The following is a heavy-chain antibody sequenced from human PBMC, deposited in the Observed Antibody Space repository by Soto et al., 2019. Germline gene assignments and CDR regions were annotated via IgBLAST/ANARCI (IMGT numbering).Heavy chain of an antibody. V-gene: IGHV4-31*03. D-gene: IGHD2-15*01. CDR2: IYYSGST. J-gene: IGHJ5*02. CDR1: GGSISSGGYY. CDR3: AEVVVSHRGDWFEP. Sequence: SETLSLTCTVSGGSISSGGYYWSWIRQHPGKGLEWIGYIYYSGSTYYNPSLKSRVTISVDTSKNQFSLKLSSVTAADTAVYYCAEVVVSHRGDWFEPWGQGTLVTVSS.